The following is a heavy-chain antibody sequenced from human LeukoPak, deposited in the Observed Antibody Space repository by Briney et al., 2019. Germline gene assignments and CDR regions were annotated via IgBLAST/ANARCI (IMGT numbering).Heavy chain of an antibody. CDR3: AKVAARLAARLGREDY. Sequence: PGGSLRLSCAASGFTFSSYAMSWVRQAPGKGLEWVSAISGSGGSTYYADSVKGRFTISRDNSKNTLYLQMNSLRAEDTAVYYCAKVAARLAARLGREDYWGQGTLVTVSS. V-gene: IGHV3-23*01. CDR1: GFTFSSYA. CDR2: ISGSGGST. J-gene: IGHJ4*02. D-gene: IGHD7-27*01.